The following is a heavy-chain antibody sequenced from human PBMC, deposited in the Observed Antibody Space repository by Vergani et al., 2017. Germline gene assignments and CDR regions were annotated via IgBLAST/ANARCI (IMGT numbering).Heavy chain of an antibody. CDR3: ARRSYYILTGYYTSHYYYYMDV. CDR1: GFTFSSYG. CDR2: IWYDGSNK. Sequence: QVQLVESGGGVVQPGRSLRLSCAASGFTFSSYGMHWVRQAPGKGLEWVAVIWYDGSNKYYADSVKGRFTISRDNSKNTLYLQMNSLRAEDTAVYYCARRSYYILTGYYTSHYYYYMDVWGKGTTVTVSS. V-gene: IGHV3-33*01. D-gene: IGHD3-9*01. J-gene: IGHJ6*03.